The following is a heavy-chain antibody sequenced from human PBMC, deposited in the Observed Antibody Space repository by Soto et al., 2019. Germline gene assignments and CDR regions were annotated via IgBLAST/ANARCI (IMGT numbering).Heavy chain of an antibody. CDR1: GGSISSYY. CDR3: AGSTTTGYYYYYMDV. CDR2: IYYSGST. D-gene: IGHD4-17*01. Sequence: SETLSLTCTVSGGSISSYYWSWIRQPPGKGLEWIGYIYYSGSTNYNPSLKSRVTISVDTSKNQFSLKLSSVTAADTAVYYCAGSTTTGYYYYYMDVWGKGTTVTVSS. V-gene: IGHV4-59*08. J-gene: IGHJ6*03.